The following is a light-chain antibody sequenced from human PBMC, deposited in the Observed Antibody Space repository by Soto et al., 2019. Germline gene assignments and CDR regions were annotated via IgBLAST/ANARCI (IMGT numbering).Light chain of an antibody. J-gene: IGKJ4*01. CDR1: QDINIY. Sequence: DIQMTHSPSSLSASVGDRVTITCLAGQDINIYLAWYQQKPGKVPKLLLSAASTLQSGVPSRFSGSGSGTDLTLTNSSLQPEDVATYYCQKYDGAPLPFGGGTKVEIK. V-gene: IGKV1-27*01. CDR2: AAS. CDR3: QKYDGAPLP.